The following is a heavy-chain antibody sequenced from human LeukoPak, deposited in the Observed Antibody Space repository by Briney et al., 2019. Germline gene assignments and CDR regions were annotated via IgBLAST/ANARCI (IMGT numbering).Heavy chain of an antibody. J-gene: IGHJ4*02. D-gene: IGHD3-22*01. CDR3: AIPYYYDSSGYYNRYYFDY. CDR2: ISAYNGNT. Sequence: GASVKVSCKASGYTFTSYGISWVRQAPGQGLEWMGWISAYNGNTNYAQKLQGRVTMTTDTSTSTAYMELRSLRSDDTAVYYCAIPYYYDSSGYYNRYYFDYWGQGTLVTVSS. V-gene: IGHV1-18*01. CDR1: GYTFTSYG.